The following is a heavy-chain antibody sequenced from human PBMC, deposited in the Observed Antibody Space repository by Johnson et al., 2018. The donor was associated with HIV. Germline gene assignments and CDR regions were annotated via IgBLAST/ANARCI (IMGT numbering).Heavy chain of an antibody. CDR3: ASPYDAFDI. V-gene: IGHV3-11*04. J-gene: IGHJ3*02. Sequence: QVQLVESGGGLVKPGGSLRLSCAASGFTFSDYYMSWIRQAPGKGLEWVSYISSSGSTISYADSVKGRFTISTDNAKNALSRQRTSLRDDDRAVYYCASPYDAFDIWGQGTMVTVSS. CDR1: GFTFSDYY. CDR2: ISSSGSTI.